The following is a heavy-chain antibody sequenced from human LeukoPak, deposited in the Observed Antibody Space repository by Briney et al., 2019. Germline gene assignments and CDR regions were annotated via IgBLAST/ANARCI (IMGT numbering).Heavy chain of an antibody. Sequence: PSETLSLTCTVSGGSISSSSYYWGWIRQPPGKGLEWIGSIYYSGSTYYNPSLKSRVTISVDTSKNQFSLKLSSVTAADTAVYYCARRTVDYGWLQSIGGAFDIWGQGTMVTVSS. CDR3: ARRTVDYGWLQSIGGAFDI. D-gene: IGHD5-24*01. CDR2: IYYSGST. CDR1: GGSISSSSYY. V-gene: IGHV4-39*01. J-gene: IGHJ3*02.